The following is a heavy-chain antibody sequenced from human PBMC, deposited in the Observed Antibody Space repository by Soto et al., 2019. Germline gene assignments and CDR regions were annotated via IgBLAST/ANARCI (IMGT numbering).Heavy chain of an antibody. CDR2: ISGSGDGT. V-gene: IGHV3-23*01. J-gene: IGHJ4*02. Sequence: EVQLLESGGGLVQPGGSLRLSCAASGFTFSNYAMNWVRQAPGKGLEWVSFISGSGDGTYYADSVKGRFTISRDNSKNTLYLQMNSLRVEDTAVYYCAKGPGNYIWGSSFYWGQGTLVTVSS. D-gene: IGHD3-16*01. CDR3: AKGPGNYIWGSSFY. CDR1: GFTFSNYA.